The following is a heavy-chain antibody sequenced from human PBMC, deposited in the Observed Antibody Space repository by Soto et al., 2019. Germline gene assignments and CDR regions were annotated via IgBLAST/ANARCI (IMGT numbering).Heavy chain of an antibody. CDR1: GFKFNTYG. CDR3: ARDPDVDYLDL. J-gene: IGHJ4*02. Sequence: QVQLVESGGGVVQPGRSLRLSCAASGFKFNTYGFHWVRQAPGKGLEWVAVIWYDASKEYYADSVKGRFTISRDDSKNTLYLQMDSVRAADTAVYYCARDPDVDYLDLWGQGTQVTVSS. CDR2: IWYDASKE. V-gene: IGHV3-33*01.